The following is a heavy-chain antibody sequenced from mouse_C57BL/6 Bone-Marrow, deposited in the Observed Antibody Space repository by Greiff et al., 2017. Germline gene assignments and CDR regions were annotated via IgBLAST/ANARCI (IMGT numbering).Heavy chain of an antibody. CDR2: INPGSGGT. Sequence: VQLLESGAELVRPGTSVKVSCKASGYAFTNYLIEWVKQRPGQGLEWIGVINPGSGGTNYNEKFKGKATLTADKSSSTAYMQLSSLTSEDSAVYFCARAHYGSFAYWGQGTLVTVSA. D-gene: IGHD1-1*01. V-gene: IGHV1-54*01. CDR3: ARAHYGSFAY. J-gene: IGHJ3*01. CDR1: GYAFTNYL.